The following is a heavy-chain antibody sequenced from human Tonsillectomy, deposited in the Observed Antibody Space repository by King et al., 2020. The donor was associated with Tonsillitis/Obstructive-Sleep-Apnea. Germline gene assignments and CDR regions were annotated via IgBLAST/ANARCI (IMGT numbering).Heavy chain of an antibody. Sequence: VQLVQSGAEVKKPGASVKVSCKASGYTFTSYDIAWVRQAPGQGLEWMGWISAYNANRRYAQKLQGRLTMTTDTSTSTAYMELRGLRSDDTAVYYCASVYCGGDCYAFDYWGQGTLVTVS. CDR1: GYTFTSYD. V-gene: IGHV1-18*01. CDR2: ISAYNANR. D-gene: IGHD2-21*01. CDR3: ASVYCGGDCYAFDY. J-gene: IGHJ4*02.